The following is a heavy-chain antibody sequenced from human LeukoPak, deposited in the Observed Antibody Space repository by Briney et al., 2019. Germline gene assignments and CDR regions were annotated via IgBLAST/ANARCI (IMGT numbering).Heavy chain of an antibody. Sequence: PSETLSLTCAVYGGSFSGYYWSWIRQPPGKGLEWIGEINHSGSTNYNPSLKSRVTISVDTSKNQFSLKLSSVTAADTAVYYCARRGYYDYVWAGYYFDYWGQGTVVTVSS. CDR3: ARRGYYDYVWAGYYFDY. CDR2: INHSGST. CDR1: GGSFSGYY. J-gene: IGHJ4*02. V-gene: IGHV4-34*01. D-gene: IGHD3-16*01.